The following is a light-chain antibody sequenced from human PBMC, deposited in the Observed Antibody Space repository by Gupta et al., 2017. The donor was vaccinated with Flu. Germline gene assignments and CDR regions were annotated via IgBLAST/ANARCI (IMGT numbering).Light chain of an antibody. Sequence: SATLSSRASQNVRSNLAWYQQRPGQTPSLVIFGASTRAANIPARFSGSGSGTDFTLTIISLQSEDFAVYYCQQYYDWPSLTFGGGTKVEIK. CDR1: QNVRSN. CDR3: QQYYDWPSLT. CDR2: GAS. V-gene: IGKV3-15*01. J-gene: IGKJ4*01.